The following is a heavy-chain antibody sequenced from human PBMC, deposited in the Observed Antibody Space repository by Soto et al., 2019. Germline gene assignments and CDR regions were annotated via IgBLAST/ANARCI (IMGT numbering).Heavy chain of an antibody. V-gene: IGHV1-69*13. D-gene: IGHD6-19*01. CDR3: ARDKPPRSGWSQRNDAFDL. J-gene: IGHJ3*01. CDR1: GGTFSSYA. Sequence: SVKVSCKASGGTFSSYAISWVRQAPGQGLEWMGGIIPIFGTANYAQKFQGRVTITADESTSTAYMELSSLRSEDTAVYYCARDKPPRSGWSQRNDAFDLWGQGTMVTVSS. CDR2: IIPIFGTA.